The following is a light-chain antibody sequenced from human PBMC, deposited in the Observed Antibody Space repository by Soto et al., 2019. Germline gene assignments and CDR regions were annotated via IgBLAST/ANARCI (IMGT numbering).Light chain of an antibody. CDR2: WAS. J-gene: IGKJ2*01. CDR1: QSLLYSSNNKNY. V-gene: IGKV4-1*01. Sequence: DIVMTQSPDSLAVSLGERATINCKSSQSLLYSSNNKNYLAWYQQTPGQPPKLLIYWASTRASGVPDRFSGSGSGTDFTLTISSLQAEDVAVYYCQQYYSTPYTFGQGTKLEIK. CDR3: QQYYSTPYT.